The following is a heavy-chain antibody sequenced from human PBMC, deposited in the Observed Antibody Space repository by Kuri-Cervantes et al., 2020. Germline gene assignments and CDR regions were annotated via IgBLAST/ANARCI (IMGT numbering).Heavy chain of an antibody. J-gene: IGHJ4*02. D-gene: IGHD4-17*01. CDR3: ALYDYGDYQRDRTYYFDY. CDR2: SYWDDDK. CDR1: GVPLSTSGVG. Sequence: TLDQPTQTCMLTCTFSGVPLSTSGVGVGWIRQRPGKDLEWHALSYWDDDKRYSPSLKIRLTITKDTTNNQVVLTMTNMDPVDTATYYCALYDYGDYQRDRTYYFDYWGQGTLVTVSS. V-gene: IGHV2-5*02.